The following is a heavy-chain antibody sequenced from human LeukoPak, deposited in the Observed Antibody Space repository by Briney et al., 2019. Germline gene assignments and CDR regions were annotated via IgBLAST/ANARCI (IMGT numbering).Heavy chain of an antibody. Sequence: ASVKVSCKASGGTFSSYAISWVRQAPGQGLEWMGGIIPIFGTANYARKFQGRVTITADESTSTAYMELSSLRSEDTAVYYCARDREAVASHIWFDPWGQGTLVTVSS. D-gene: IGHD6-19*01. V-gene: IGHV1-69*13. CDR2: IIPIFGTA. CDR3: ARDREAVASHIWFDP. J-gene: IGHJ5*02. CDR1: GGTFSSYA.